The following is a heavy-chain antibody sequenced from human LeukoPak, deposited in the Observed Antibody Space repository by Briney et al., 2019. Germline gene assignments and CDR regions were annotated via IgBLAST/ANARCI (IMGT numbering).Heavy chain of an antibody. CDR2: ISGRGANT. Sequence: PGGSLRLACAASGLTFSSYAMSWVRQAPGKGLEWVSVISGRGANTNYADSVKGRFTISRDNAKNSLYLQMNSLRAEDTAVYYCARETMVRGDGRAFDIWGQGTMVTVSS. J-gene: IGHJ3*02. V-gene: IGHV3-23*01. D-gene: IGHD3-10*01. CDR1: GLTFSSYA. CDR3: ARETMVRGDGRAFDI.